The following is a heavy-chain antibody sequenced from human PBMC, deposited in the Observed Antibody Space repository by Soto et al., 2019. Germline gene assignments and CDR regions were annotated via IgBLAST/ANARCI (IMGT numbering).Heavy chain of an antibody. CDR3: TTDLQGGYGGYVNY. CDR1: GFTFSNAW. CDR2: IKSKTDGGTT. D-gene: IGHD5-12*01. J-gene: IGHJ4*02. Sequence: GGSLRLSCAASGFTFSNAWMNWVRQAPGKGLEWVGRIKSKTDGGTTDYAAPVKGRFTISRDDSKNTLYLQMNSLKTEDTAVYYCTTDLQGGYGGYVNYWGQGTLVTVSS. V-gene: IGHV3-15*07.